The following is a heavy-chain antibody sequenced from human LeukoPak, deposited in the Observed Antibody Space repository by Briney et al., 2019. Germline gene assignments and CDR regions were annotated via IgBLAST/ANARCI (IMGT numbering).Heavy chain of an antibody. V-gene: IGHV3-23*01. J-gene: IGHJ4*02. Sequence: GGSLRLSCAASRFIFSSYAMSGVRQAPGEGVGWVLFISGSGSADSTYYADSVKGRFTISRDKSESTLYLQMNSLRVEDTAVYYCARGSTYTGSLFDCWGQGTLVTVSS. CDR2: ISGSGSADST. D-gene: IGHD1-26*01. CDR3: ARGSTYTGSLFDC. CDR1: RFIFSSYA.